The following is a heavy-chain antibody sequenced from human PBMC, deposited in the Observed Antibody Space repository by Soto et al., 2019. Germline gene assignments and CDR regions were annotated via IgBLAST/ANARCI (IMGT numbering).Heavy chain of an antibody. Sequence: SETLSLTCAVYGGSFSGYYWTWTRQPPGTGLEWIGEINHSGSTNYNPSLKSRVTISVDTSKNQFSLKLTSVTAADTAVYYCARDKITGLFDYWGQGTLVTVSP. V-gene: IGHV4-34*01. CDR3: ARDKITGLFDY. CDR1: GGSFSGYY. D-gene: IGHD2-8*02. J-gene: IGHJ4*02. CDR2: INHSGST.